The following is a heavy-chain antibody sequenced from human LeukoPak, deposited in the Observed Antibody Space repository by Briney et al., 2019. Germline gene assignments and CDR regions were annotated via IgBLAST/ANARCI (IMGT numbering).Heavy chain of an antibody. CDR1: GNTFHSYD. D-gene: IGHD6-25*01. J-gene: IGHJ4*02. CDR3: SSGHASGD. CDR2: MNPNSGNT. V-gene: IGHV1-8*01. Sequence: GASVKVSCKASGNTFHSYDINWVRKATGQGLEWVGWMNPNSGNTDYAQKFQGRLTLTSDTSRGTAYLELSSLRSEDTAVYYCSSGHASGDWGQGTPVTVSS.